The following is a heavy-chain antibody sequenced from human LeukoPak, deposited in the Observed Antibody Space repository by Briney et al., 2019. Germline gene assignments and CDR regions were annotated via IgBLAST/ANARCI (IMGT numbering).Heavy chain of an antibody. J-gene: IGHJ4*02. V-gene: IGHV4-39*01. CDR2: IYYRGNT. CDR3: AIQTGSGLFILP. D-gene: IGHD3/OR15-3a*01. Sequence: SETLSLTCTVSGVSISSSNSYWGRIRQPPGKGLEWIASIYYRGNTYTNATLKSQFSNSIDTSQHPFSLRLTYVTTADTIAFYGAIQTGSGLFILPGGQGTLVTVSS. CDR1: GVSISSSNSY.